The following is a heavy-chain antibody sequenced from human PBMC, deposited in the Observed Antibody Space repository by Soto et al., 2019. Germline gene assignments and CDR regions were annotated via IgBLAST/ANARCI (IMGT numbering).Heavy chain of an antibody. J-gene: IGHJ4*02. CDR3: ASFSGSRNFDY. CDR1: GYTFTSYY. CDR2: INPSGGST. V-gene: IGHV1-46*03. Sequence: ASVKVSCKASGYTFTSYYMHWVRQAPGQGLEWMGIINPSGGSTSYAQKFQGRVTMTRDTSTSTVYMELSSLRSEDTAVYYCASFSGSRNFDYWGQGTLVTVSS. D-gene: IGHD3-10*01.